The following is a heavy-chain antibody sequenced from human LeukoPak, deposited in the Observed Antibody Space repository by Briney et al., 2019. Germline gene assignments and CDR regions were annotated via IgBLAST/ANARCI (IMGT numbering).Heavy chain of an antibody. CDR2: ISSSGDSI. CDR3: VRDVGAVRGEVYFDY. D-gene: IGHD3-10*01. Sequence: VGSLRLSCAASGFIFCSYEMTWVRRAPGKGLGGVSYISSSGDSIYYADSVKARFTISRDNTKNLLYLEMNSLRAEDTAMYFCVRDVGAVRGEVYFDYWGQGTLVTVSS. CDR1: GFIFCSYE. J-gene: IGHJ4*02. V-gene: IGHV3-48*03.